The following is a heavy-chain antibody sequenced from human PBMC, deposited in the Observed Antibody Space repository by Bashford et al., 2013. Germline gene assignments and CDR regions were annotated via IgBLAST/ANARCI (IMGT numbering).Heavy chain of an antibody. J-gene: IGHJ4*02. CDR2: INAGNGNT. CDR3: ARQVTQWLTPDYLDY. Sequence: ASVKVSCKASGYTFTSYAMHWVRQAPDQRLEWMGWINAGNGNTKYSQKFQGRVTITRDTSASTAYMELSSLRSEDTAVYYCARQVTQWLTPDYLDYWGQGTLVTVSS. D-gene: IGHD6-19*01. V-gene: IGHV1-3*01. CDR1: GYTFTSYA.